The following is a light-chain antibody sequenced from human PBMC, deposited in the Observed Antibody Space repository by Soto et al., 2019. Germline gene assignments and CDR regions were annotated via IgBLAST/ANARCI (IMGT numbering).Light chain of an antibody. CDR2: AVI. V-gene: IGLV2-8*01. CDR1: SSDVGGYNY. CDR3: NVYAGINNRV. Sequence: QSVLTQPPSASGSPGQSVTISCTGTSSDVGGYNYVSWYQQHPGKAPKLFIYAVIKWPSGIPDRFSGSKSGNTASLTDSGLQAEDEADYCCNVYAGINNRVFGGWPMVTV. J-gene: IGLJ3*02.